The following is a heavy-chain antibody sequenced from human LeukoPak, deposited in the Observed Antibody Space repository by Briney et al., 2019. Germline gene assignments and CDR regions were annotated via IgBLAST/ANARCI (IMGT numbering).Heavy chain of an antibody. D-gene: IGHD3-10*01. V-gene: IGHV3-48*04. J-gene: IGHJ5*02. Sequence: GGSLRLSCAASGFTFSSYSMNWVRQAPGKGLEWVSYISSSSSTIYYADSVEGRFTISRDNAKNSLYLQMNSLRAEDTAVYYCARALPMVRGGLNWFDPWGQGTLVTVSS. CDR3: ARALPMVRGGLNWFDP. CDR1: GFTFSSYS. CDR2: ISSSSSTI.